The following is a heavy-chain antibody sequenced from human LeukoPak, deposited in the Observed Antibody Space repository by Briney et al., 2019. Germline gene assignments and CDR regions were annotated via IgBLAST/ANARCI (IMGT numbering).Heavy chain of an antibody. Sequence: GGSLRLSCAASGFTFNNYWMSWVRQAPGKGLEWVANIKQDGSEKYYVGSVKGRFTISRDNAKDSLYLQMNSLRAKDTAVYYCARGLFDIWGQGTMVTVSS. V-gene: IGHV3-7*03. CDR1: GFTFNNYW. CDR3: ARGLFDI. J-gene: IGHJ3*02. CDR2: IKQDGSEK.